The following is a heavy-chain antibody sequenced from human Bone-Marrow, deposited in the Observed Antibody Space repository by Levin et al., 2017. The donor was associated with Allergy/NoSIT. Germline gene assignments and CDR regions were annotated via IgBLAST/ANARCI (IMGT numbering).Heavy chain of an antibody. CDR1: GYTFTSYG. J-gene: IGHJ3*02. CDR2: ISAYNGNT. CDR3: ARVTAITMIVVVIPTDDAFDI. V-gene: IGHV1-18*01. D-gene: IGHD3-22*01. Sequence: ASVKVSCKASGYTFTSYGISWVRQAPGQGLEWMGWISAYNGNTNYAQKLQGRVTMTTDTSTSTAYMELRSLRSDDTAVYYCARVTAITMIVVVIPTDDAFDIWGQGTMVTVSS.